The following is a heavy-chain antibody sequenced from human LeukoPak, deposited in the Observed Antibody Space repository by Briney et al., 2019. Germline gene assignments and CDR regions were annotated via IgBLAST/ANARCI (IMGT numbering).Heavy chain of an antibody. CDR2: ISAYNGNT. V-gene: IGHV1-18*01. J-gene: IGHJ6*02. CDR1: GYTFTSYG. CDR3: ARRSSVTSPYYYYGMDV. Sequence: ASVKVSCKASGYTFTSYGISWVRQAPGQGLEWMGWISAYNGNTNYAQKLQGRVTMTTDTSTSTAYMELRSLRSDDTAVYYCARRSSVTSPYYYYGMDVWGQGTTVTVSS. D-gene: IGHD4-17*01.